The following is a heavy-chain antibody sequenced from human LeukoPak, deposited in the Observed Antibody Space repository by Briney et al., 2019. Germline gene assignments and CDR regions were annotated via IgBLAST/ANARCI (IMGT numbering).Heavy chain of an antibody. CDR1: GGSISSGSYY. J-gene: IGHJ3*02. Sequence: SQTLSLTCTVSGGSISSGSYYWSWIRQPAGKGLEWIGRIYTSGSTNYNPSLKSRVTISVDTSKNQFSLKLSSVTAADTAVYYCARVNPLYCSSTSCSKHAFDIWGQGTMVTVSS. V-gene: IGHV4-61*02. CDR2: IYTSGST. D-gene: IGHD2-2*01. CDR3: ARVNPLYCSSTSCSKHAFDI.